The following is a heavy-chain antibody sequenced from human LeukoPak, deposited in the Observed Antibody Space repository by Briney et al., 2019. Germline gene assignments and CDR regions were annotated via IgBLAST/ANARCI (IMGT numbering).Heavy chain of an antibody. Sequence: SETLSLTCTVSGGSISTYYWSWIRQPPGKGLEWIGYIYTSESTNYNPSLKGRVTISVDTSKNQFSLMLSSVTAADTAFYYCARRRTTGTTGYFDYWGRGILVTVSS. CDR1: GGSISTYY. D-gene: IGHD1-1*01. J-gene: IGHJ4*02. V-gene: IGHV4-4*09. CDR3: ARRRTTGTTGYFDY. CDR2: IYTSEST.